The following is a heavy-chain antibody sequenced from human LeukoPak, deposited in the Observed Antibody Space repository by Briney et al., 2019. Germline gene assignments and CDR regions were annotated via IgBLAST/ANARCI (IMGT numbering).Heavy chain of an antibody. CDR2: IYHSGST. J-gene: IGHJ4*02. CDR3: ARLYCSSTSCPYYFDY. CDR1: GGSISSGGYS. V-gene: IGHV4-30-2*01. Sequence: PSETLSLTCAVSGGSISSGGYSWSWIRQPPGKGLEWIGYIYHSGSTYYNPSLKSRVTISVDRSKNQFSLKLSSVTAADTAVHYCARLYCSSTSCPYYFDYWGQGTLVTVSS. D-gene: IGHD2-2*01.